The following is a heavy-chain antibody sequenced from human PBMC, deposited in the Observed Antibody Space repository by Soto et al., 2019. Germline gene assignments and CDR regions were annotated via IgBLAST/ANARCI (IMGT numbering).Heavy chain of an antibody. Sequence: ASVKVSCKASGGTFSSYAISWVRQAPGQGLEWMGGIIPIFGTANYAQKFQGRVTITADESTSTAYMELSSLRSEDTAVYYCARDNEFSTVVTPYYYYGMDVWGQGTTVTVSS. V-gene: IGHV1-69*13. CDR3: ARDNEFSTVVTPYYYYGMDV. D-gene: IGHD4-17*01. CDR2: IIPIFGTA. CDR1: GGTFSSYA. J-gene: IGHJ6*02.